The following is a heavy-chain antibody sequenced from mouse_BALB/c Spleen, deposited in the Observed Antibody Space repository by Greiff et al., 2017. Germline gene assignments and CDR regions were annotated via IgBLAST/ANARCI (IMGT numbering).Heavy chain of an antibody. J-gene: IGHJ4*01. CDR3: ARQAYYGNYGAMDY. D-gene: IGHD2-10*01. Sequence: EVKVVESGGGLVQPGGSLKLSCAASGFTFSSYTMSWVRQTPEKRLEWVAYISNGGGSTYYPDTVKGRFTISRDNAKNTLYLQMSSLKSEDTAMYYCARQAYYGNYGAMDYWGQGTSVTVSS. CDR1: GFTFSSYT. V-gene: IGHV5-12-2*01. CDR2: ISNGGGST.